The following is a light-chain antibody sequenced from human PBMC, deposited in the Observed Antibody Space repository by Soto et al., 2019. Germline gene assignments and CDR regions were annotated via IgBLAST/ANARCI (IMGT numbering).Light chain of an antibody. J-gene: IGKJ2*01. V-gene: IGKV1-33*01. CDR2: EAS. CDR3: QQYDHLPYT. Sequence: DIQMTQSPSSLSASVGDKVTITCQASQDISRYLSWHQKKPGKGPKFRIHEASNLETGVPSRFSGNRSGTDFTFIISSLQPEDIPTYYCQQYDHLPYTFGQGTKLDIK. CDR1: QDISRY.